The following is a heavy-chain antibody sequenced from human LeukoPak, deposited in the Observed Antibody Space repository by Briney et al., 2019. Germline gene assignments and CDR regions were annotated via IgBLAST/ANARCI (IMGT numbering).Heavy chain of an antibody. V-gene: IGHV3-20*04. CDR3: AREGSGSPHYGMDV. CDR2: INWNGGTT. J-gene: IGHJ6*02. D-gene: IGHD3-10*01. Sequence: RSLRLSCAASGFTFDDYGMSWVRQAPGKGLEWVSGINWNGGTTGYADSVKGRFTISRDNAKNSLYLQMNSLRAEDTALYYCAREGSGSPHYGMDVWGQGTTVTVSS. CDR1: GFTFDDYG.